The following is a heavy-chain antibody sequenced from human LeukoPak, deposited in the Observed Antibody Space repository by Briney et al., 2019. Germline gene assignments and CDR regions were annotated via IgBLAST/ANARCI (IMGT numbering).Heavy chain of an antibody. CDR3: ARHYLSDGILSTFDH. CDR1: GGSISSSPYY. CDR2: IYCRGST. Sequence: SETLSLTCTVSGGSISSSPYYWGWIRQPPGTGLEWIGTIYCRGSTYSNPSLNSRVTISLDTSKNQFSLRLRSVTAADTALYYCARHYLSDGILSTFDHWGQGTLVTVSS. D-gene: IGHD2-2*01. V-gene: IGHV4-39*01. J-gene: IGHJ5*02.